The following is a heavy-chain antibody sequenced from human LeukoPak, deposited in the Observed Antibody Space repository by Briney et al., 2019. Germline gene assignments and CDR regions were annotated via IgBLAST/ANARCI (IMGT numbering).Heavy chain of an antibody. J-gene: IGHJ4*02. V-gene: IGHV3-33*06. Sequence: GGSLRLSCAASGFTFSSYGMHWVRQAPGKGLEWVAVIWYDGSNKYYADSVKARFTISRDNSKNTRELQMNSLRAEDTAVYYCAKDKRVIWSGYDFDYWGQGTLVTVSS. CDR1: GFTFSSYG. D-gene: IGHD5-12*01. CDR3: AKDKRVIWSGYDFDY. CDR2: IWYDGSNK.